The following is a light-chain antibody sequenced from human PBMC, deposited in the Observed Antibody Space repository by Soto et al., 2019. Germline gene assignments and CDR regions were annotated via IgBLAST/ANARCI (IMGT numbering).Light chain of an antibody. CDR1: SSDVGGYHY. Sequence: QSALTQPRSVSGSPGQSVTISCTGTSSDVGGYHYVSWYQQHPGKAPKLMIYDVSKRPSVFPDRFSGSKSGNTASLTISGLQAEDEADYYCCSYAGSYSYVFGTGTKVTVL. V-gene: IGLV2-11*01. J-gene: IGLJ1*01. CDR3: CSYAGSYSYV. CDR2: DVS.